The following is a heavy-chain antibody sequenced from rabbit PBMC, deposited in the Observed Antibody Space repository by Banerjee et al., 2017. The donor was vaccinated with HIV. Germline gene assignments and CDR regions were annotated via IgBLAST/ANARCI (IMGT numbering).Heavy chain of an antibody. CDR2: INTSSGNT. J-gene: IGHJ4*01. Sequence: QEQLEESGGGLVQPEGSLTLTCTASGFSFSNKYVMCWVRQAPGKGLEWIACINTSSGNTVYATWAKGRFTISKTSWTTVTLQMTSLTAADTATYFCARRADYAGGGNFNLWGPGTLVTV. CDR1: GFSFSNKYV. D-gene: IGHD4-2*01. V-gene: IGHV1S45*01. CDR3: ARRADYAGGGNFNL.